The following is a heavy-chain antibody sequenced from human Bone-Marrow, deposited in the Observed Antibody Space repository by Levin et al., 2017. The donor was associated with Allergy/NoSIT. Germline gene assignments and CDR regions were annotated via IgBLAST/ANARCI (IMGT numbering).Heavy chain of an antibody. CDR1: GFTFDNFG. CDR3: TRIYCSRTSCYAMYFEH. J-gene: IGHJ1*01. Sequence: GGSLRLSCTVSGFTFDNFGMTWVRQAPGKGLEWVGLIRSKAYGGTTEYAASVKGRFTISRDDSKTIAYLQMNSLEAEDTAVYFCTRIYCSRTSCYAMYFEHWGQGTLVTVSS. V-gene: IGHV3-49*04. D-gene: IGHD2-2*01. CDR2: IRSKAYGGTT.